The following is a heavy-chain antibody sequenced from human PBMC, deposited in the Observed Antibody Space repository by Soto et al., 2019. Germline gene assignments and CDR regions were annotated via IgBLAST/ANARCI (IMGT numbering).Heavy chain of an antibody. CDR2: IPYGGSNT. V-gene: IGHV3-30*03. Sequence: GGSLRLSCAASGFTFSNFGMHWVRQAPGKGLEWVAVIPYGGSNTYYADSVKGRFTISRDNSKNTLYLQMNSLRGDDTAVYYCARDLENSSSPNLWGQGTLVTVSS. J-gene: IGHJ4*02. CDR3: ARDLENSSSPNL. CDR1: GFTFSNFG. D-gene: IGHD6-13*01.